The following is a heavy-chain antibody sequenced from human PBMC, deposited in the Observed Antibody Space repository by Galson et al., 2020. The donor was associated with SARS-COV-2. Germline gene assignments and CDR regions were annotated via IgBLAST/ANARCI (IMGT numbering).Heavy chain of an antibody. CDR1: GFTFSSYS. CDR2: ISSSSSTI. J-gene: IGHJ4*02. CDR3: ARDDTDGSGSFDY. V-gene: IGHV3-48*04. Sequence: GESLKISCAASGFTFSSYSMNWVRQAPGKGLEWVSYISSSSSTIYYADSVKGRFTISRDNDKNSLYLQMNSLRAEDTAVYYCARDDTDGSGSFDYWGQGTLVTVSS. D-gene: IGHD3-10*01.